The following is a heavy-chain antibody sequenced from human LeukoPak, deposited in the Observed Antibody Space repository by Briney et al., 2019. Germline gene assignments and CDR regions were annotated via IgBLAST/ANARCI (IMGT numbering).Heavy chain of an antibody. CDR2: ISYDGGNK. CDR1: GFTFSSYV. CDR3: ARAIIESSGWDGAFDI. V-gene: IGHV3-30-3*01. D-gene: IGHD3-22*01. J-gene: IGHJ3*02. Sequence: GGSLRLSCAASGFTFSSYVMHWVRQAPGKGLEWVAVISYDGGNKYYAGTVKGRFTISRDNSKNTLYLQMNSLRAEDTAVYYCARAIIESSGWDGAFDIWGQGTMVTVSS.